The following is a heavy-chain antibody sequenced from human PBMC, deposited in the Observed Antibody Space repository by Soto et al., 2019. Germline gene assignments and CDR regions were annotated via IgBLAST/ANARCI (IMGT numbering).Heavy chain of an antibody. CDR3: AKAGAGRGNANWFDP. CDR2: IYRSGST. CDR1: GGSMSSPNYA. D-gene: IGHD3-10*01. Sequence: SETLSLTCAVSGGSMSSPNYAWSWIRQPPGKGLEWIGYIYRSGSTFSNPSLKSRVIMSIDTSKNQFALKLSSVTAADTAVYYCAKAGAGRGNANWFDPWGQGTLVTVSS. V-gene: IGHV4-30-2*01. J-gene: IGHJ5*02.